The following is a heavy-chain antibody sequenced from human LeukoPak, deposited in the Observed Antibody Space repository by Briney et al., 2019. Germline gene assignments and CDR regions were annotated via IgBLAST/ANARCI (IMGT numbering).Heavy chain of an antibody. J-gene: IGHJ3*02. CDR1: GGSISSSSYY. CDR3: ARRSMIVVEDAFDI. D-gene: IGHD3-22*01. V-gene: IGHV4-39*01. CDR2: IYYSGST. Sequence: SETLSLTCTVSGGSISSSSYYWGLIRQPPGKGLEWIGSIYYSGSTYYNPSLKSRVTISVDTSKNQFSLKLSSVTAADTAVYYCARRSMIVVEDAFDIWGQGTMVTVSS.